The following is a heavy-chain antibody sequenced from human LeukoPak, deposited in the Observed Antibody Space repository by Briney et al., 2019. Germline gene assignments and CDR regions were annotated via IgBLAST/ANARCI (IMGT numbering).Heavy chain of an antibody. CDR1: GYSISSGDY. Sequence: TSETLSLTCAVSGYSISSGDYWGWIRQAPGKGLEWIGSIYHSGSTYYNPSLKSRITISVDTSKNQFSLKLSSVTAADTAVYYCARWDSGEWFHDAFDIWGQGTMVTVSS. D-gene: IGHD3-3*01. V-gene: IGHV4-38-2*01. J-gene: IGHJ3*02. CDR3: ARWDSGEWFHDAFDI. CDR2: IYHSGST.